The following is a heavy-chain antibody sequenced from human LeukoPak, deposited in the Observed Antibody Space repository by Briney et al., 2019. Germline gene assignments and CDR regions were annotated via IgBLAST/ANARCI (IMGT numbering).Heavy chain of an antibody. CDR3: ARDSYYYGY. CDR2: IYYSGST. D-gene: IGHD3-10*01. CDR1: GGSISSSSYY. Sequence: SETLSLTCTVSGGSISSSSYYWGWIRQPPGKGLEWIGSIYYSGSTYYNPSLKSRVTISVDTSKNQFSLKLSSVTAADTAVYYCARDSYYYGYWGQGTLVTVSS. V-gene: IGHV4-39*07. J-gene: IGHJ4*02.